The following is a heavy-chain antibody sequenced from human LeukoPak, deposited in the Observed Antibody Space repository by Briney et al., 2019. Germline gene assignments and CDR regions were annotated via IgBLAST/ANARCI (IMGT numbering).Heavy chain of an antibody. D-gene: IGHD6-19*01. CDR2: ISYDGSNK. Sequence: GRSLRLSCAASGFTFSSYAMHWVRQAPGKGLEWVAVISYDGSNKYYADSVEGRFTISRDNSKNTLYLQMNSLRAEDTAVYYCARLKFYSSDYYFDYWGQGTLVTVSS. CDR1: GFTFSSYA. J-gene: IGHJ4*02. CDR3: ARLKFYSSDYYFDY. V-gene: IGHV3-30-3*01.